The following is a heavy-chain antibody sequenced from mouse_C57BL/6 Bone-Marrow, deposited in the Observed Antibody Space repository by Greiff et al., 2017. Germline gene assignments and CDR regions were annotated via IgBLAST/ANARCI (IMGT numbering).Heavy chain of an antibody. Sequence: QVQLQQPGAELVSPGTSVKLSCKASGYTFTSYRMHWVKQRPGPGLEWIGVIDPSASYTNYNQKFKGKATLTVDTSSSTAYMQLSSLTSEDSAVYYCERNAYWGQGTLVTVSA. V-gene: IGHV1-59*01. CDR2: IDPSASYT. CDR3: ERNAY. J-gene: IGHJ3*01. CDR1: GYTFTSYR.